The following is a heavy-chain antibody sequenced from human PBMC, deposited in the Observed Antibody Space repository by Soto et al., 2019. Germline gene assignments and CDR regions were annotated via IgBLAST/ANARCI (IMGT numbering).Heavy chain of an antibody. Sequence: GGSLRLSCAASGFTFSSYAMSWVRQAPGKGLEWVSAISGSGGSTYYADSVKGRFTISRDNSKNTLYLQMNSLRAEDTAVYYCAKQSGRQWLVYYFDYWGQGTLVTVSS. V-gene: IGHV3-23*01. D-gene: IGHD6-19*01. J-gene: IGHJ4*02. CDR1: GFTFSSYA. CDR3: AKQSGRQWLVYYFDY. CDR2: ISGSGGST.